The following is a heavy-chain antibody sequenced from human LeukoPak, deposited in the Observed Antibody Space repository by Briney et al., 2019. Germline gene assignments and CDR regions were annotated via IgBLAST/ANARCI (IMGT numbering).Heavy chain of an antibody. V-gene: IGHV1-2*02. J-gene: IGHJ3*02. CDR2: INPNSGGT. CDR3: ARAHGGIGAFDI. CDR1: GYTFTGYY. Sequence: EVSVKVSCKASGYTFTGYYMHWVRQAPGQGLEWMGWINPNSGGTNYAQKFQGRVTMTRDTSISTAYMELSRLRSDDTAVYYCARAHGGIGAFDIWGQGTMVTVSS. D-gene: IGHD3-16*01.